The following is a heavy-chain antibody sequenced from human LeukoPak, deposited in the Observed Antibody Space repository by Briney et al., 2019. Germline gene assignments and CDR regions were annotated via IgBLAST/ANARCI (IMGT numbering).Heavy chain of an antibody. CDR2: IYHSGST. D-gene: IGHD6-6*01. CDR1: GGSISSGGYS. CDR3: ARRKRGSSPRPHFDY. Sequence: PSQTLSLTCAVSGGSISSGGYSWSWIRQPPGKGLEWIGYIYHSGSTYYNPSLKSRVTISVDRSKNQFSLKLSSVTAADTAVYYCARRKRGSSPRPHFDYWGQGTLVTVSS. V-gene: IGHV4-30-2*01. J-gene: IGHJ4*02.